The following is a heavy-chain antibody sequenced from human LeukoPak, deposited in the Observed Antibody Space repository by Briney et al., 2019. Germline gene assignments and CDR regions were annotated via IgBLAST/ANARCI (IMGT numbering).Heavy chain of an antibody. CDR1: GYTFTSYG. V-gene: IGHV3-21*01. Sequence: GGSVRLSCEASGYTFTSYGMNWVRQAPGQGLEWVSWISSSSSYIYYADSVKGRFTISRDNAKNSLYLQMNSLRSEDTAVYYCASVDTAMVTGNDYWGQGTLVTVSS. CDR2: ISSSSSYI. J-gene: IGHJ4*02. CDR3: ASVDTAMVTGNDY. D-gene: IGHD5-18*01.